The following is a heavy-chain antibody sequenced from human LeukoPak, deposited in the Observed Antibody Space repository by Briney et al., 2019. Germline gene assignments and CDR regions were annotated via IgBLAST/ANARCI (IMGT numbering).Heavy chain of an antibody. CDR1: GFTFRRYD. V-gene: IGHV3-23*01. D-gene: IGHD2-15*01. Sequence: GGSLRLSCAASGFTFRRYDMSWVRQAPGKGLEWVSAISGSGDSTYYVDSVKGRFTISRDKSKNTLYLQMNSLRAEDTAVYYCARYCSGGSCYSMGGAFDIWGQGTVVTVSS. CDR3: ARYCSGGSCYSMGGAFDI. CDR2: ISGSGDST. J-gene: IGHJ3*02.